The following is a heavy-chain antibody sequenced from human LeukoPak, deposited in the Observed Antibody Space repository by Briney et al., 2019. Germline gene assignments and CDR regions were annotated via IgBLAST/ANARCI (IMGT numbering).Heavy chain of an antibody. D-gene: IGHD2-2*01. Sequence: GGSLRLSCAASGFTFSDYYMSWIRQAPGKGLEWVSYISSSGSTIYYAASVKGRFTICRDNAKNSLYLQMNSLRAEDTAVYYCAKHDSSTSRRRRATIGAFDIWGQGTMVTVSS. V-gene: IGHV3-11*01. J-gene: IGHJ3*02. CDR3: AKHDSSTSRRRRATIGAFDI. CDR1: GFTFSDYY. CDR2: ISSSGSTI.